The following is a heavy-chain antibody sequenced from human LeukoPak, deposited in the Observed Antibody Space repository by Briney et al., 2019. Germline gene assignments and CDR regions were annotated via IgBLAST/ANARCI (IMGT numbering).Heavy chain of an antibody. CDR1: GFTFRNYW. D-gene: IGHD3-16*01. J-gene: IGHJ5*02. V-gene: IGHV3-7*01. CDR3: ARLGGETTRFDL. CDR2: IKQDGILK. Sequence: GGSLRLSCAASGFTFRNYWMSWVRQAPGRGLDWVATIKQDGILKHYVDSVKGRFTISRDNAANSLYPQMDSLRVEDTAVYYCARLGGETTRFDLWGQGALVTVSS.